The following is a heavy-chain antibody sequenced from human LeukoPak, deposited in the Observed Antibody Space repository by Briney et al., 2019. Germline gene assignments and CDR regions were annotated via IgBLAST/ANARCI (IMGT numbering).Heavy chain of an antibody. V-gene: IGHV1-69*04. CDR1: GGTFSSYA. CDR3: ARVSIGYDSSGYLGY. CDR2: IIPILGIA. D-gene: IGHD3-22*01. J-gene: IGHJ4*02. Sequence: SVKVSCKASGGTFSSYAISWVRQAPGQGLEWMGRIIPILGIANYAQKFQGRVTITADKSTSTAYMELSSLRSEDTAVYYCARVSIGYDSSGYLGYWGQGTLVTVSS.